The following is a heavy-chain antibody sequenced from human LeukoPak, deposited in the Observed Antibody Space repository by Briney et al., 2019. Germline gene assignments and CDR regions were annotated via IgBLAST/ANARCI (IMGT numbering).Heavy chain of an antibody. CDR1: GGSISSSSYY. CDR3: ARLLAVADSRHFDY. CDR2: IYYSGST. V-gene: IGHV4-39*01. Sequence: SETLSLTCTVSGGSISSSSYYWGWIRQPPGKGLEWIGSIYYSGSTYYNPSLKSRVTISVYTSKNQFSLKLSSVTTADTAVYYCARLLAVADSRHFDYWGQGTLVTVSS. D-gene: IGHD6-19*01. J-gene: IGHJ4*02.